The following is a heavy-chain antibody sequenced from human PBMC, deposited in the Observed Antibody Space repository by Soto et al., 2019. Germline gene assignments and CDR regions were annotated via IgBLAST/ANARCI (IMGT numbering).Heavy chain of an antibody. J-gene: IGHJ4*02. CDR3: ARAESVGHTVVPDY. CDR2: IYHRGST. Sequence: QVQLQESGPGLVKPSQTLSLTCTVSGGSISSGDYYWNWIRQHPGKGLEWIGYIYHRGSTKNNPSLKNRVTISVDTSKNQIYMKLSSLSAADTAVYYCARAESVGHTVVPDYWGQGTMVTVSS. CDR1: GGSISSGDYY. V-gene: IGHV4-31*03. D-gene: IGHD2-21*01.